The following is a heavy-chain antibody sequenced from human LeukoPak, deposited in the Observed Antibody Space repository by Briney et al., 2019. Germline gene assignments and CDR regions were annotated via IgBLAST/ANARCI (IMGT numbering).Heavy chain of an antibody. CDR1: GFTFSSYS. J-gene: IGHJ3*02. CDR3: GLGGTYSRAFDI. CDR2: ISSSSSTI. Sequence: PGGSLRLSCAASGFTFSSYSMNWVRQAPGKGLEWVSYISSSSSTIYYADSVKGRFTISRDNAKSSLYLQMNNLKAEDTGIYYCGLGGTYSRAFDIWGRGTMVTVSS. V-gene: IGHV3-48*04. D-gene: IGHD1-26*01.